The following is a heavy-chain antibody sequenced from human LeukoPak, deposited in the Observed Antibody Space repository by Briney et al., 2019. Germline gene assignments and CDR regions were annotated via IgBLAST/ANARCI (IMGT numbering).Heavy chain of an antibody. Sequence: KPSETLSLTCTVSGGSISSYYWSWVRQPAGKGLEWIGRIYISGSTNYNPSLKSRVTISVDTSKNQFSLKLSSVTAADTAVYYCARLRQQLAIYYYYYMDVWGKGTTVTVSS. J-gene: IGHJ6*03. CDR2: IYISGST. CDR3: ARLRQQLAIYYYYYMDV. D-gene: IGHD6-13*01. CDR1: GGSISSYY. V-gene: IGHV4-4*07.